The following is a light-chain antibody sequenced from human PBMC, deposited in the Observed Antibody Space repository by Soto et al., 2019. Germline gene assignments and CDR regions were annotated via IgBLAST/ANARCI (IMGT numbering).Light chain of an antibody. V-gene: IGLV1-44*01. CDR2: SND. J-gene: IGLJ1*01. Sequence: QSALTQPPSASGSPGQRVTVTCSGRGSNIGNNPVNWFQQLPGTAPKLLIYSNDQRPSGVPDRFSGSRSGTSASLAIGRLQSEDEADYYCASWDDSLSAFVFGTGTKVTVL. CDR1: GSNIGNNP. CDR3: ASWDDSLSAFV.